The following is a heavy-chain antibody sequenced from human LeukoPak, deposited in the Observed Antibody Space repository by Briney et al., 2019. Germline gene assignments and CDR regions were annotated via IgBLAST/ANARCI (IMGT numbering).Heavy chain of an antibody. CDR3: ARDPGQRSWFDP. Sequence: SQTLSLTCTVSGGSISSGGYYWSWIRQHPGKSLEWIGYIYYSGSTYYNPSLKSRVTISVDTSKNQFSLKLSSVTAADTAVYYCARDPGQRSWFDPWGQGTLVTVSS. J-gene: IGHJ5*02. CDR1: GGSISSGGYY. V-gene: IGHV4-31*03. CDR2: IYYSGST.